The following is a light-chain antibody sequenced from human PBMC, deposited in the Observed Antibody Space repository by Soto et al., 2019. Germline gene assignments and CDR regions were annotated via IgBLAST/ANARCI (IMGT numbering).Light chain of an antibody. J-gene: IGKJ5*01. CDR2: DAS. CDR3: QHDDDRFLV. Sequence: DIQMPQSPSSLSASVGDRVTITCQASQDISNYLNWYQQLPGKAPKLLIFDASRLETGVPSRFSGSGSGTDFTFTISSLQPEDIATYYCQHDDDRFLVFGQGTRLENK. CDR1: QDISNY. V-gene: IGKV1-33*01.